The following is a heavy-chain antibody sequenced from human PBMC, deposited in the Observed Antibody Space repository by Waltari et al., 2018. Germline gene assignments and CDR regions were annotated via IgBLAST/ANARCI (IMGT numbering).Heavy chain of an antibody. CDR3: ARDPGRYCTGGVCYRISYHFDY. CDR2: ISYDGSNK. CDR1: GFTFSSYA. J-gene: IGHJ4*02. V-gene: IGHV3-30-3*01. D-gene: IGHD2-8*02. Sequence: QVQLVESGGGVVQPGRSLRLSCAASGFTFSSYAMHWVRQAPGKGLEGVAVISYDGSNKYYADSVKGRFTISRDNSNNTLYLQMNSLRAEDTAVYYCARDPGRYCTGGVCYRISYHFDYWGQGTLVTVSS.